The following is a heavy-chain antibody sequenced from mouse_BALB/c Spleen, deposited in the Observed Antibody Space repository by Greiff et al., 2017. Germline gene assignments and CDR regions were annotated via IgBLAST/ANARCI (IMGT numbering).Heavy chain of an antibody. D-gene: IGHD1-2*01. Sequence: VQLQQSGAELARPGASVKLSCKASGYTFTSYWMQWVKQRPGQGLEWIGAIYPGDGDTRYTQKFKGKATLTADKSSSTAYMQLSSLASEDSAVYYCARWDYGLYWGQGTTLTVSS. V-gene: IGHV1-87*01. CDR1: GYTFTSYW. CDR2: IYPGDGDT. J-gene: IGHJ2*01. CDR3: ARWDYGLY.